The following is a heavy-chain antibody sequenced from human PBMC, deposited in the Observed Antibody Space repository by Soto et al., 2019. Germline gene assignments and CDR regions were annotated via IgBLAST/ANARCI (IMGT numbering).Heavy chain of an antibody. Sequence: QITLNESGPTVVKPTETLTLTCTFSGFSLTTSGVGVGWVRQSPGKAPEWLAFIYWDDDKRYSTSLKSRLTITKDTSKNHVVLTMANVDPADTATYYCAHRVLRAVFGLVTTTAIYFDFWGQGPPFVVSS. CDR2: IYWDDDK. CDR1: GFSLTTSGVG. J-gene: IGHJ4*02. D-gene: IGHD3-3*01. V-gene: IGHV2-5*02. CDR3: AHRVLRAVFGLVTTTAIYFDF.